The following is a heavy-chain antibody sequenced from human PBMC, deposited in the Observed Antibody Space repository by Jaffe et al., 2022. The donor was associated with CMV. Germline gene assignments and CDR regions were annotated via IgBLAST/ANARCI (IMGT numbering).Heavy chain of an antibody. D-gene: IGHD5-12*01. CDR2: IYYSGST. V-gene: IGHV4-59*08. CDR1: GGPISGYY. J-gene: IGHJ4*02. Sequence: QVQLQESGPGLVKPSETLSLTCSVSGGPISGYYWSWIRQPPGKGLEWIGYIYYSGSTNYNPSLRSRVTISIDTSRNQFSLKLSSVTAADTAVYYCARRMGYMYGEDYWGQGTLVTVSS. CDR3: ARRMGYMYGEDY.